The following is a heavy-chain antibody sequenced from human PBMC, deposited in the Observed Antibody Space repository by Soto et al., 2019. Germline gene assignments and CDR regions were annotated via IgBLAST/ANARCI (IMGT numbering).Heavy chain of an antibody. V-gene: IGHV4-34*01. J-gene: IGHJ4*02. Sequence: QLQRQQWGAGLLKPSEILSLTCAVYGGSFSGYYWSWIRQPPGKGLEWIGEINHSGSTNYNPSLKSRVTISVDTSKNQFSLKLSSVTAADTAVYYCARTYSSSWSPFEYWGQGTLVTVSS. D-gene: IGHD6-13*01. CDR3: ARTYSSSWSPFEY. CDR2: INHSGST. CDR1: GGSFSGYY.